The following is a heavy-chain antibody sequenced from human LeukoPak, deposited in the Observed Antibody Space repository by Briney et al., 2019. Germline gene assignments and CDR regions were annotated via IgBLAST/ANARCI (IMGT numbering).Heavy chain of an antibody. J-gene: IGHJ4*02. Sequence: SETLSLTCTVSGGSISSYYWSWTRQPPGKGLEWIGYIYYSGSTNYNPSLKSRVTISVDTSKNQFSLKLSSVTAADTAVYYCASNMVRGVIPGSFDYWGQGTLVTVSS. CDR2: IYYSGST. CDR3: ASNMVRGVIPGSFDY. CDR1: GGSISSYY. V-gene: IGHV4-59*08. D-gene: IGHD3-10*01.